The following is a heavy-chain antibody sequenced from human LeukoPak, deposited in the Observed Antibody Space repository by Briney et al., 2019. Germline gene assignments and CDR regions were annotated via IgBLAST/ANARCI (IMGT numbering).Heavy chain of an antibody. CDR3: ARVYYDILTGLKHAGWFDP. V-gene: IGHV1-2*06. CDR2: INPNSGGT. Sequence: ASVKVSCKASGYSFTGYYIHLVRQAPGQGLEWMGRINPNSGGTNYAQKFQGRVTMTRDTSISTAYMELSSLRSDDTAVFYCARVYYDILTGLKHAGWFDPWGQGTLVTVSS. CDR1: GYSFTGYY. J-gene: IGHJ5*02. D-gene: IGHD3-9*01.